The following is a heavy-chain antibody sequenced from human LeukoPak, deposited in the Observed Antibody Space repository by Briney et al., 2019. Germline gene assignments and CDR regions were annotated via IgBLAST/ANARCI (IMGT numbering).Heavy chain of an antibody. CDR3: ARSYGGAWYFDL. Sequence: PSETLSLTCTVSGGSINNNYWSWIRQSPGKRLQWIGYIFSSVSTNYNPSLKSRVAISVDTSKNQFSLNLNSVTAADTAVYYCARSYGGAWYFDLGGRGTLVTLSS. CDR1: GGSINNNY. D-gene: IGHD4-23*01. J-gene: IGHJ2*01. V-gene: IGHV4-59*01. CDR2: IFSSVST.